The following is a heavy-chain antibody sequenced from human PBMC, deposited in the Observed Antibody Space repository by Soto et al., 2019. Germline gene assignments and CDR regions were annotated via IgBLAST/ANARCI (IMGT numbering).Heavy chain of an antibody. CDR3: AGEVGATRVEV. V-gene: IGHV1-8*01. CDR1: GYTFTSYD. Sequence: QVQLVQSGAEVKKPGASVKVSCKASGYTFTSYDINWVRQATGQGLEWMGWMNPNSGNTGYAQKSQXRVTMTRNTPISTAYLELSSLSSEDTAGYYCAGEVGATRVEVWGQGTRVTVSS. D-gene: IGHD1-26*01. CDR2: MNPNSGNT. J-gene: IGHJ6*02.